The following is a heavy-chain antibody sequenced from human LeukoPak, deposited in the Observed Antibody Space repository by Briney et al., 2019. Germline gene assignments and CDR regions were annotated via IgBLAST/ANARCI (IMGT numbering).Heavy chain of an antibody. CDR2: ISGSGGST. CDR1: GFTFSSYA. Sequence: GGSLRLSCAASGFTFSSYAMSWVRQAPGKGLEWVSAISGSGGSTYYADSMKGRFTISRDNSKNTLYLQMNSLRAEDTAVYYCAKDTPYYGDYWDNAVYFDYWGQGTLVTVSS. CDR3: AKDTPYYGDYWDNAVYFDY. V-gene: IGHV3-23*01. J-gene: IGHJ4*02. D-gene: IGHD4-17*01.